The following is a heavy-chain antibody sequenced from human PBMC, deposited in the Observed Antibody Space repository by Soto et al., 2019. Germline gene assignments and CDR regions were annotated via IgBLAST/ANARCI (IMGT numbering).Heavy chain of an antibody. CDR1: GGSISSYY. V-gene: IGHV4-59*01. J-gene: IGHJ5*02. D-gene: IGHD3-10*01. CDR3: ARDMREVRGVIINENWFDP. Sequence: SETLSLTCTVSGGSISSYYWSWIRQPPGKGLEWIGYIYYSGSTNYNPSLKSRVTISVDTSKNQFSLKLSSVTAADTAVYYCARDMREVRGVIINENWFDPWGQGTLVTVSS. CDR2: IYYSGST.